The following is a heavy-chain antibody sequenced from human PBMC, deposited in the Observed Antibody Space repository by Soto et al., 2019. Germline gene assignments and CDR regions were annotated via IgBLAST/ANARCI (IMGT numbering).Heavy chain of an antibody. D-gene: IGHD1-1*01. V-gene: IGHV1-2*04. CDR1: GYTFTGYY. Sequence: ASVKVSCKASGYTFTGYYIHWVQQAPGQGLEWMGWINPNSGGTIYVQKFQGWVTMTRDTSITTAYMELSRLKSDDTAVYYCARQVFSGNSALDVWGQGTTLTVSS. J-gene: IGHJ6*02. CDR3: ARQVFSGNSALDV. CDR2: INPNSGGT.